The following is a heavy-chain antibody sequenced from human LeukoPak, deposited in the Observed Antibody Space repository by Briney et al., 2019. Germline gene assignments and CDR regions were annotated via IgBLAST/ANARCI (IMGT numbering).Heavy chain of an antibody. CDR1: GISISSSNSY. D-gene: IGHD3-3*01. CDR3: ARVQIWSGYYTEGAYYYMDV. V-gene: IGHV4-39*07. CDR2: IYYTGNT. J-gene: IGHJ6*03. Sequence: SETLSLTCTVSGISISSSNSYWGWIRQPPGKGLEWIGCIYYTGNTYYNASLNSRVTISIDTSKNQFSLKLSSVTAADTAVYYCARVQIWSGYYTEGAYYYMDVWGKGTTVTVSS.